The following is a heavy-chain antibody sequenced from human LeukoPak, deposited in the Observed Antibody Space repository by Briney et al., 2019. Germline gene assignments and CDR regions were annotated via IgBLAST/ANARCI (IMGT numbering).Heavy chain of an antibody. J-gene: IGHJ1*01. Sequence: GASVKVSCKASGYIFTNHGISWVRQAPGQGLEWMGWISVYNGTTNYAQKLQGRVTMTTDTSTSTAYMELRSLRSDDTAVYYCARGESGIQHWGQGTLVTVSS. CDR1: GYIFTNHG. CDR3: ARGESGIQH. V-gene: IGHV1-18*01. CDR2: ISVYNGTT.